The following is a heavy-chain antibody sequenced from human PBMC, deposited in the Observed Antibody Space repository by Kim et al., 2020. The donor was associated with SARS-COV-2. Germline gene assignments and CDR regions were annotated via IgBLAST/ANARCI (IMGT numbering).Heavy chain of an antibody. CDR2: INHSGST. V-gene: IGHV4-34*01. CDR1: GGSFSGYY. Sequence: SETLSLTCAVYGGSFSGYYWSWIRQPPGKGLEWIGEINHSGSTNYNPSLKSRVTISVDTSKNQFSLKLSSVTAADTAVYYCASHRYFDWLPHLGGRGGWFDPWGQGTLVTVSS. D-gene: IGHD3-9*01. CDR3: ASHRYFDWLPHLGGRGGWFDP. J-gene: IGHJ5*02.